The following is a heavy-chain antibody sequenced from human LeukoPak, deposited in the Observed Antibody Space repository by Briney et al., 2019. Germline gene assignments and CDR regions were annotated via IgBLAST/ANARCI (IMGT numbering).Heavy chain of an antibody. J-gene: IGHJ5*02. D-gene: IGHD1-26*01. CDR1: GGSISSGGYY. CDR3: ARGGGSGSYH. CDR2: IYYSGST. V-gene: IGHV4-31*03. Sequence: SETLSLTCTVSGGSISSGGYYWSWIRQHPGKGLEWIGYIYYSGSTYYNPSLKSRVTISVDTSKNQFSLKLSSVTAADTAVYYCARGGGSGSYHWGQGTLVAVSS.